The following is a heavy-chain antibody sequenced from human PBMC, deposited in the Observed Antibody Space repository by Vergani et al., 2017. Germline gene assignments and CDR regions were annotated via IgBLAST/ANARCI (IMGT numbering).Heavy chain of an antibody. CDR3: ARDRLRPNYYFDY. CDR2: VNPEGTNT. CDR1: GFTFSRHW. V-gene: IGHV3-74*01. Sequence: EVQLVESGGGLVQPGGSLRLSCAASGFTFSRHWMHWVRQAPGKGLVWVSRVNPEGTNTPYADSVKGRFTISRDNAKNMMYLQLNSLRDEDTAVYYCARDRLRPNYYFDYWGQGTLVTVSS. D-gene: IGHD2-21*02. J-gene: IGHJ4*02.